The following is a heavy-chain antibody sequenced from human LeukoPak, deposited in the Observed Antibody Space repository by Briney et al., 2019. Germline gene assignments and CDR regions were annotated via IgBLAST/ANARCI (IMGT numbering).Heavy chain of an antibody. CDR3: ASISSSSPFDY. CDR2: INPNSGGT. Sequence: ASVKVSCKASGYTFTSYDINWVRQATGQGLEWMGRINPNSGGTNYAQKFQGRVTMTRDTSISTAYMELSRLRSDDTAVYYCASISSSSPFDYWGQGTLVTVSS. V-gene: IGHV1-2*06. J-gene: IGHJ4*02. CDR1: GYTFTSYD. D-gene: IGHD6-13*01.